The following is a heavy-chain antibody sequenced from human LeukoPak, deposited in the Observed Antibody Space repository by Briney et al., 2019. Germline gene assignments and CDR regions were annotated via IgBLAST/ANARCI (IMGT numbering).Heavy chain of an antibody. CDR3: AREKDYGDNDAFDI. Sequence: GGSLRLSCAASGFTFSSYWMHWVRQAPGKGLVWVSRINSDGSSTSYADSVKGRFTISRDNAKNTLYMQMNSLRAEDTAVYYSAREKDYGDNDAFDIWGQGTMVTVSS. J-gene: IGHJ3*02. CDR2: INSDGSST. CDR1: GFTFSSYW. V-gene: IGHV3-74*01. D-gene: IGHD4-17*01.